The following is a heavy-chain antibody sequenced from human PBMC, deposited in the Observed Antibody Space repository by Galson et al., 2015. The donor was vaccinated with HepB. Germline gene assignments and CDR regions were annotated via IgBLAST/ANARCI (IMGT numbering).Heavy chain of an antibody. CDR3: ARDHRRGDYSNYRTRTPHWYFDL. Sequence: SVKVSCKASGYTFTGYYMHWVRQAPGQGLEWMGRINPNSGGTNYAQKFQGRVTMTRDTSISTAYMELSRLRSDDTAVYYCARDHRRGDYSNYRTRTPHWYFDLWGRGTLVTVSS. CDR2: INPNSGGT. J-gene: IGHJ2*01. CDR1: GYTFTGYY. V-gene: IGHV1-2*06. D-gene: IGHD4-11*01.